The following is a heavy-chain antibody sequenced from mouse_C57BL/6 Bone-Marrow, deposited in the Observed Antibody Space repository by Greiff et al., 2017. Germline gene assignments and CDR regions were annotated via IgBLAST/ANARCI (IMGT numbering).Heavy chain of an antibody. CDR1: GYTFTSYW. Sequence: VQLQQPGAELVKPGASVKLPCKASGYTFTSYWMQWVKQRPGQGLEWIGEIDPSDSYTNYNQKFKGKATLTVDTSSSTAYMQLSSLTSEDSAVYYCARRRTIVTTYYFDYWGQGTTLTVSS. J-gene: IGHJ2*01. V-gene: IGHV1-50*01. D-gene: IGHD2-5*01. CDR3: ARRRTIVTTYYFDY. CDR2: IDPSDSYT.